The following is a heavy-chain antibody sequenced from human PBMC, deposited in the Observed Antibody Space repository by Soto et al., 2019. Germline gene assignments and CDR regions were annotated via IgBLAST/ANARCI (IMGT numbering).Heavy chain of an antibody. J-gene: IGHJ6*02. CDR2: IIPIFGTA. D-gene: IGHD7-27*01. Sequence: SVKVSFKASGGTFSSYAISWLRQAPGQGLEWMGGIIPIFGTANYAQKFQGRVTITADESTSTAYMELSSLRSEDTAVYYCARRGITNWGIDYYYGMDVWGQGTTVTVSS. CDR3: ARRGITNWGIDYYYGMDV. V-gene: IGHV1-69*13. CDR1: GGTFSSYA.